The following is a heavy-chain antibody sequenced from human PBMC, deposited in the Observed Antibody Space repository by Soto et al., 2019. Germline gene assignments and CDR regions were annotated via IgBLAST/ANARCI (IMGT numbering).Heavy chain of an antibody. CDR2: ISSSSSTI. CDR1: GFTFSSYS. J-gene: IGHJ4*02. CDR3: ARSYYYDSSGYLVPFDY. Sequence: GGSLRLSCAASGFTFSSYSMNWVRQAPGKGLEWVSYISSSSSTIYYADSVKGRFTISRDNAKNSLYLQMNSLRDEDTAVYYCARSYYYDSSGYLVPFDYWGQGTLVTVSS. V-gene: IGHV3-48*02. D-gene: IGHD3-22*01.